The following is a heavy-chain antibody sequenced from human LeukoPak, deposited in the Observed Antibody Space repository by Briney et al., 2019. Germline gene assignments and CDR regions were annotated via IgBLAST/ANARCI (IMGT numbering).Heavy chain of an antibody. J-gene: IGHJ3*02. D-gene: IGHD3-10*01. CDR1: CFSLSSHV. CDR3: ARAAGYGGGSYGFNI. CDR2: IIRDGTGT. V-gene: IGHV3-74*01. Sequence: GSLRLSCAASCFSLSSHVMHWVRQAPWKGLVWVSRIIRDGTGTDYADSVKGRFTISRDIATNTLYLEMNSLRAEDTAMYYCARAAGYGGGSYGFNIWGQGTTVTVSS.